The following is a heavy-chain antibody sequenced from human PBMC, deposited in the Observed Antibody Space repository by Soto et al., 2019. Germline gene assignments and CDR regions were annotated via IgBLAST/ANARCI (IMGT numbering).Heavy chain of an antibody. CDR1: GFTFSSYG. D-gene: IGHD3-3*01. V-gene: IGHV3-30*02. Sequence: PGGSLRLSCAASGFTFSSYGMHWVRQAPSKGLEWVAVKWYDGSNKYYADSVKGRFTISRDNSKNTLYLQMNSLRAEDTAVYYCAKDGHVLRFLEWFPSKQPYFDYWGQGTLVTVSS. J-gene: IGHJ4*02. CDR3: AKDGHVLRFLEWFPSKQPYFDY. CDR2: KWYDGSNK.